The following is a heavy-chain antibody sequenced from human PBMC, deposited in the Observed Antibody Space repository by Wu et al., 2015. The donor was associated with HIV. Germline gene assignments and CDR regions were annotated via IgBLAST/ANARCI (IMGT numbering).Heavy chain of an antibody. Sequence: QVQLVQSGAELKKPGASVKVFCKASGYTFTGYFIHWVRQAPGQGLEWMAWINPDSSDTNYAQEFRGRVTVTRDTSINTVYMDLHSLRPDDTAVYYCARSIPAELTGDFDLWGQGTLVTVPS. CDR2: INPDSSDT. V-gene: IGHV1-2*02. CDR3: ARSIPAELTGDFDL. CDR1: GYTFTGYF. J-gene: IGHJ4*02. D-gene: IGHD3-9*01.